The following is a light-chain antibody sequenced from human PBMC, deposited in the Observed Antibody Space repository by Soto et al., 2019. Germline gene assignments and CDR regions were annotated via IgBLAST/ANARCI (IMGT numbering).Light chain of an antibody. V-gene: IGLV2-8*01. CDR3: KSYSGSNTYV. Sequence: QSVLTQPASASGSPGQSVTISCTGTKSDIGVYDFVSWYQHHPGKAPRLIIYEVVQRPSGVPDRFSGSKSGNTASLTVSGLQAADEAHYFCKSYSGSNTYVFGSGTKVTVL. CDR2: EVV. CDR1: KSDIGVYDF. J-gene: IGLJ1*01.